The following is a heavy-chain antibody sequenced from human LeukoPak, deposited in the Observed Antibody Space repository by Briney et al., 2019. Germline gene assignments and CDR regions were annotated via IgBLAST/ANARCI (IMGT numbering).Heavy chain of an antibody. CDR1: GGSSSGYY. CDR2: INHSGSA. D-gene: IGHD6-19*01. Sequence: SETLSLKCAVYGGSSSGYYWSWIRQPPGKGLEWIGEINHSGSANYNPSLKSRVTISLDTSKKQLSLKLNSVTAADTAVYYCARGENPGGWYGLWGQGILVTVSS. V-gene: IGHV4-34*01. J-gene: IGHJ4*02. CDR3: ARGENPGGWYGL.